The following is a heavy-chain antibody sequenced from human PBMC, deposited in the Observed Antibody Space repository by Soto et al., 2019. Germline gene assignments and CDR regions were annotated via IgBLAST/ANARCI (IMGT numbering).Heavy chain of an antibody. CDR1: GFTFSNAW. V-gene: IGHV3-15*01. CDR3: TTDPGSMVRGREDSSFLYYYYMDV. J-gene: IGHJ6*03. Sequence: GESLKISCAASGFTFSNAWMSWVRQAPGKGLEWVGRIKSKTDGGTTDYAAPVKGRFTISRDDSKNTLYLQMNSLKTEDTAVYYCTTDPGSMVRGREDSSFLYYYYMDVWGKGTTVTVSS. D-gene: IGHD3-10*01. CDR2: IKSKTDGGTT.